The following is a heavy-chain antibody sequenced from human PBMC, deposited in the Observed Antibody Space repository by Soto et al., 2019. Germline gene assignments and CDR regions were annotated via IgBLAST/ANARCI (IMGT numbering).Heavy chain of an antibody. CDR3: ATHLYSSSSMEDY. CDR2: FDPEDGET. J-gene: IGHJ4*02. V-gene: IGHV1-24*01. D-gene: IGHD6-6*01. Sequence: QVQLVQSGAEVKKPGASVKVSCKVSGYTLTELSMHWVRQAPGKGLEWMGGFDPEDGETIYAQKFQGRVTRTEDTSTDTAYMELSSLRSEDTAVYYCATHLYSSSSMEDYWGQGTLVTVSS. CDR1: GYTLTELS.